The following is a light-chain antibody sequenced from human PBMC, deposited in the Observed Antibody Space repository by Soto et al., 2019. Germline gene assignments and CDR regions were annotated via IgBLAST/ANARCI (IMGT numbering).Light chain of an antibody. J-gene: IGLJ1*01. V-gene: IGLV1-47*01. CDR3: AAWDDNLSGLYV. Sequence: QSVLTQSPSAPGTPGQRVTISCSGSASTIGRNYVYWYQQLPGTAPKLLIYRNSQRPSGVPDRFSGSKSGTSASLAISGLRSEDEADYYCAAWDDNLSGLYVFGDGTKVTVL. CDR1: ASTIGRNY. CDR2: RNS.